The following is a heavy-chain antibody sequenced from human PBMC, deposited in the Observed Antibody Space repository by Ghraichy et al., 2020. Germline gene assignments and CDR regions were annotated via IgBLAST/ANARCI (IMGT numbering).Heavy chain of an antibody. V-gene: IGHV3-15*01. CDR2: IKSKTDGGTT. J-gene: IGHJ4*02. Sequence: GESLNISCAASGFTFSNAWMSWVRQAPGKGLEWVGRIKSKTDGGTTDYAAPVKGRFTISRDDSKNTLYLQMNSLKTEDTAVYYCTTDITMIVVVINGRDYWGQGTLVTVSS. CDR1: GFTFSNAW. CDR3: TTDITMIVVVINGRDY. D-gene: IGHD3-22*01.